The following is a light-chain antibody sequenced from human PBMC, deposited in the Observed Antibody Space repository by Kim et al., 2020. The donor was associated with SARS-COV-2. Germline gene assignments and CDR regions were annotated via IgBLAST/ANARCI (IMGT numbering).Light chain of an antibody. V-gene: IGLV10-54*01. Sequence: LTQPPSVSKGLRQTATLTCTGNNNNVGNQGAAWLQQHQGHPPKLLFYANNNRPSGISERLSASRSGNTASLTITGLQPEDEADYYCSAWDISLSAWVFGGGTKLTVL. CDR1: NNNVGNQG. CDR2: ANN. J-gene: IGLJ3*02. CDR3: SAWDISLSAWV.